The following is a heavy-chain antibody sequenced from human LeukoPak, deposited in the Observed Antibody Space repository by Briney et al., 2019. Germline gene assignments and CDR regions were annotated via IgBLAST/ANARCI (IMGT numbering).Heavy chain of an antibody. CDR2: ISSSGSTI. Sequence: PGGSLRLSCAASGFTFSSYEMNWVRQAPGKGLEWVSYISSSGSTIYYADSVKGRFTISRDNAKNSLYLQMNSLRAEDTAVYYCARDRPLYGSGSYFPFDYWGQGTLVTVSS. CDR1: GFTFSSYE. V-gene: IGHV3-48*03. J-gene: IGHJ4*02. CDR3: ARDRPLYGSGSYFPFDY. D-gene: IGHD3-10*01.